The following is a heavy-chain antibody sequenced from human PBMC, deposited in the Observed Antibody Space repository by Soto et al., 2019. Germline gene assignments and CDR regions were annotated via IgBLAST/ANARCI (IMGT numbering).Heavy chain of an antibody. J-gene: IGHJ6*02. V-gene: IGHV3-23*01. CDR2: ISGTGGST. CDR3: AKEARGFSYGPYYYYGLDV. CDR1: GFTFSSYA. D-gene: IGHD5-18*01. Sequence: EVQLLESGGGLVQPGGSLRLSCAASGFTFSSYAMTWVRQAPGKGLEWVSVISGTGGSTYYADSVKGRFTISRDNSKNTLYPRRNSLGAEDTAVYYCAKEARGFSYGPYYYYGLDVWGQGTTVTVSS.